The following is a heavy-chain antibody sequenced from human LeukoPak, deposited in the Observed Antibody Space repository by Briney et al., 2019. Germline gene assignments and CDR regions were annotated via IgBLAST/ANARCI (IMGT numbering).Heavy chain of an antibody. V-gene: IGHV3-23*01. CDR3: AKDQRSTTSRGAFDL. CDR2: ITGGGGST. CDR1: GFTFSDYS. J-gene: IGHJ3*01. D-gene: IGHD2/OR15-2a*01. Sequence: GGSLRLSCAASGFTFSDYSMNWVRLAPGKGLEWVSGITGGGGSTYDADSVKGRFTISRDNSKNTLYLQMNGPRVEDTALYYCAKDQRSTTSRGAFDLWGQGTMVSVSS.